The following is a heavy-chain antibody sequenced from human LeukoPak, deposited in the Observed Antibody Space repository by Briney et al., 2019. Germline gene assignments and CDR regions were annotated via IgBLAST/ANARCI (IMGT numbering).Heavy chain of an antibody. V-gene: IGHV1-69*05. CDR2: IIPIFGTA. CDR1: GGTFSSYA. D-gene: IGHD6-6*01. J-gene: IGHJ6*03. Sequence: GSSVKVSCKASGGTFSSYAISWVRQAPGQGLEWMGGIIPIFGTANYARKFQGRVTITTDESTSTAYMELSSLRFEDTAVYYCAFSMAAFYYYYYYMDVWGKGTTVTVSS. CDR3: AFSMAAFYYYYYYMDV.